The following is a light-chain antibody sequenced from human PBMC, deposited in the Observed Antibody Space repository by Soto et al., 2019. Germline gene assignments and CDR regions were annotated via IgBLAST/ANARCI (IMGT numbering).Light chain of an antibody. CDR2: GNS. Sequence: QLVLTQPPSVSGAPGQRVTISCTGSSSNIGSRYDVHWYQQLPGTAPRLLIYGNSNRPSGVPDRFSASKSGTSASLAITGLQAEDEADYYCQSYDSSLTGFYVFGTGTKLTVL. J-gene: IGLJ1*01. CDR3: QSYDSSLTGFYV. V-gene: IGLV1-40*01. CDR1: SSNIGSRYD.